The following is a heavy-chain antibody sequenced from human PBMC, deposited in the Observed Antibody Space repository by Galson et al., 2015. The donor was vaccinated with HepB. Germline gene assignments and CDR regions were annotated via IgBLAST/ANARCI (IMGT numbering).Heavy chain of an antibody. Sequence: SLRLSCAASGFTFRSHWMHWVRQAPGMGLVWVSRINRDGSSTNYADSVKGRFAISRDNAKNTLYLQMSSLRAEDTAVYYCARGIEVVPDASGMDVWGQGTTVTVSS. V-gene: IGHV3-74*01. D-gene: IGHD2-2*01. CDR2: INRDGSST. CDR3: ARGIEVVPDASGMDV. J-gene: IGHJ6*02. CDR1: GFTFRSHW.